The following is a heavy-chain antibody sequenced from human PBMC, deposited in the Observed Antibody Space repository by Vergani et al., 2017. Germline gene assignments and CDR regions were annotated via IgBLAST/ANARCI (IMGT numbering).Heavy chain of an antibody. D-gene: IGHD2-15*01. V-gene: IGHV1-58*02. CDR2: IVVGSGNT. Sequence: QMQLVQSGPEVKKPGTSVKVSCKASGFTFTSSAMQWVRQARGQRLEWIGWIVVGSGNTNYAQKFQERVTITRDMSTSTAYMELSSLRSEDTAVYYCARDSHTSGGSTGPYYMDVWGKGTTVTVSS. CDR3: ARDSHTSGGSTGPYYMDV. J-gene: IGHJ6*03. CDR1: GFTFTSSA.